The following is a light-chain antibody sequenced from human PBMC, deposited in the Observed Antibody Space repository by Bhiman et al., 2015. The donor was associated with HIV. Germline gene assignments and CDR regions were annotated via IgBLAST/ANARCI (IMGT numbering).Light chain of an antibody. CDR2: EVT. V-gene: IGLV2-8*01. CDR1: SSDVGDYNY. Sequence: QSALTQPRSVSGSPGQSVTISCTGTSSDVGDYNYVSWYQQYPGKAPKLIIYEVTKRPSGVPNRFSGSRSGNTASLTVSGLQPEDEADYYCSSYAGSRNYVFGSGTKVTVL. J-gene: IGLJ1*01. CDR3: SSYAGSRNYV.